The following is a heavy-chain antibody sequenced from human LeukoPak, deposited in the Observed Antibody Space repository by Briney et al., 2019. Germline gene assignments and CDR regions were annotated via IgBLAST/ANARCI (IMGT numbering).Heavy chain of an antibody. CDR2: ISGSAHKI. J-gene: IGHJ4*02. CDR3: AGRVTGYSSGYVY. V-gene: IGHV3-23*01. CDR1: GITFSNYA. D-gene: IGHD5-18*01. Sequence: GGSLRLSCVASGITFSNYAVSWVRQAPEKGLDWVSVISGSAHKIRYADSVKGRFTISRDNPENIVYLQMNNLRAEDTAVYYCAGRVTGYSSGYVYWGQGTLVTVSS.